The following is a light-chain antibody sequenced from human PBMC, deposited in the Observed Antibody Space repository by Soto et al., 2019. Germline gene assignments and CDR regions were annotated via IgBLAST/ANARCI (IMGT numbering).Light chain of an antibody. CDR2: GAS. J-gene: IGKJ1*01. V-gene: IGKV3-15*01. Sequence: DIVMRQSPDKMTVSPGERATLSCRASESVSSNLAWYQQKPGQAPRLLIYGASTRATGIPARFSASGSGTEFTLTISSLQSEDFAVYYCQQYNNWPPKWTFGQGTKVDIK. CDR1: ESVSSN. CDR3: QQYNNWPPKWT.